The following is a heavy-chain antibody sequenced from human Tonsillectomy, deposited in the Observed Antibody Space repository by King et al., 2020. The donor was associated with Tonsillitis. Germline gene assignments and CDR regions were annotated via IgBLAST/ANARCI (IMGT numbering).Heavy chain of an antibody. V-gene: IGHV1-69*04. CDR3: ASPTSVTTNYYGMDV. J-gene: IGHJ6*02. D-gene: IGHD4-17*01. CDR1: GGTFSSYA. CDR2: IIPILGIA. Sequence: GQLVQSGAEVKKPGSSVKVSCKASGGTFSSYAISWVRQAPGQGLEWMGRIIPILGIANYAQKFQGRVTITADKSTSTAYMELSSLRSEDTAVYYCASPTSVTTNYYGMDVWGQGTTVTVSS.